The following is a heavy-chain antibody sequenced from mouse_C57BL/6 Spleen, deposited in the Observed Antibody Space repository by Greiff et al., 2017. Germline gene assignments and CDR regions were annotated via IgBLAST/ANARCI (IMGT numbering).Heavy chain of an antibody. CDR3: ARDAEGRFAY. Sequence: EVKLVESGGGLVQSGRSLRLSCATSGFTFSDFYMEWVRQAPGKGLEWIAASRNKANDYTTEYSASVKGRFIVSRDTSQSILYLQMNARRAEDTAIYYCARDAEGRFAYWGQGTLVTVSA. CDR1: GFTFSDFY. D-gene: IGHD3-3*01. CDR2: SRNKANDYTT. V-gene: IGHV7-1*01. J-gene: IGHJ3*01.